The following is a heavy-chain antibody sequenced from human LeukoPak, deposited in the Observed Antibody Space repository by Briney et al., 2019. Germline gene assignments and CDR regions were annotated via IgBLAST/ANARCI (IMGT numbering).Heavy chain of an antibody. D-gene: IGHD2-15*01. Sequence: SETLSLTCAVYGGSFSGYYWSWIRQPPVKALEWIGEINHSGSTNYNPSLKSRVTISVDTSKNQFSLKLSSVTAADTAVYYCARNCRDGYKAPYFFDYWGQGTLVTVSS. CDR3: ARNCRDGYKAPYFFDY. CDR1: GGSFSGYY. J-gene: IGHJ4*02. CDR2: INHSGST. V-gene: IGHV4-34*01.